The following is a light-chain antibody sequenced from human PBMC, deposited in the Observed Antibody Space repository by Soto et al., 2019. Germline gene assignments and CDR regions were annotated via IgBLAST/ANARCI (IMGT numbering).Light chain of an antibody. CDR2: GAS. J-gene: IGKJ1*01. Sequence: VMTQSPATLSVSPGERATLSCRASQSVSTNLAWYQQKPGQPPRLLIYGASTRATGIPDRFSGSGSGTDFTLTISRMEPEDFAVYCCQQYGSSPRTFGQGTKVDIK. V-gene: IGKV3-20*01. CDR3: QQYGSSPRT. CDR1: QSVSTN.